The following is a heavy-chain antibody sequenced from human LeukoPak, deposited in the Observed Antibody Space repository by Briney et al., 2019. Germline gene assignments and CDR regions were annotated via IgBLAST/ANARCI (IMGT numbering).Heavy chain of an antibody. D-gene: IGHD3-10*01. J-gene: IGHJ4*02. CDR1: GFTFADSA. CDR3: VKVGYYGSGSYFFDY. V-gene: IGHV3-64D*06. CDR2: ISSNGDYT. Sequence: PGGSLRLSCSASGFTFADSAMHWVRQAPGKGLEYVSAISSNGDYTYYADSVKGRFTISRDNSKNTPYLQMSSLGAEDTAVYYCVKVGYYGSGSYFFDYWGQGTLVTVSS.